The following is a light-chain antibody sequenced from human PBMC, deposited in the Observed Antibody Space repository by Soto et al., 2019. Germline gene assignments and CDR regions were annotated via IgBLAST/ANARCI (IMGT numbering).Light chain of an antibody. CDR2: GAS. J-gene: IGKJ4*01. CDR3: QQSNNYPLS. V-gene: IGKV1-39*01. Sequence: DIQMTQSPSSLSASVGDRVTITCRASQSISSDLNWYQQKPGEAPKLLVYGASNLQSGVPSTFSGSGTGTDFTLTIISLQAEDFATYYCQQSNNYPLSFGGGTKVEIK. CDR1: QSISSD.